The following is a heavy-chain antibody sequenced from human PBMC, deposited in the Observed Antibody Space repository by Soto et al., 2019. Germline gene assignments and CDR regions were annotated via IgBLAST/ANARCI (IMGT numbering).Heavy chain of an antibody. V-gene: IGHV1-69*01. J-gene: IGHJ3*02. CDR2: IIPIFGTA. Sequence: QVKLVQSGAVVKKPGSSVKGSCKASGGTFSSYAISWVRQSPGQLLEWMGGIIPIFGTANYAQKLLGRVTITADESTSTAYMELSSLRSEDTTVYYCERDPLLSNIGYCSGGSCYSPGAFDIWGQGTMVTVSS. CDR3: ERDPLLSNIGYCSGGSCYSPGAFDI. D-gene: IGHD2-15*01. CDR1: GGTFSSYA.